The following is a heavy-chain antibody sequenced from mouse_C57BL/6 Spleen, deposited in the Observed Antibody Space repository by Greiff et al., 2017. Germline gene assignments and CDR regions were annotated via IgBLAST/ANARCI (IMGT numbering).Heavy chain of an antibody. J-gene: IGHJ1*03. CDR3: AGRSITTVVARDWYFDV. V-gene: IGHV1-4*01. Sequence: QLQQSGAELARPGASVKMSCKASGYTFTSYTMHWVTQRPGQGLEWIGYINPSSGYTKYNQKFKDKATLTADKSSSTAYMQLSSLTSEDSAVYYCAGRSITTVVARDWYFDVWGTGSTVTVSS. D-gene: IGHD1-1*01. CDR1: GYTFTSYT. CDR2: INPSSGYT.